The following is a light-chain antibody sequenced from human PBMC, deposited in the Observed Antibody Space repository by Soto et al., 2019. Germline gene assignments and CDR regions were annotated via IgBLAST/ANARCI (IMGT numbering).Light chain of an antibody. CDR1: QSFSGW. V-gene: IGKV1-5*01. Sequence: DMQMTQSPSTLSASVGDRVTITCRASQSFSGWLAWYQQKPGKAPRLLIDSASTLQSGVPSRFSGSRSGTEFTLTISSLQPEDIATYYCQKFNNYPLTFGPGTKVDIK. J-gene: IGKJ3*01. CDR2: SAS. CDR3: QKFNNYPLT.